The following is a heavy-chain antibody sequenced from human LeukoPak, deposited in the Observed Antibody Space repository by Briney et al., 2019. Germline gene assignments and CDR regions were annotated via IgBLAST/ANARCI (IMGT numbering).Heavy chain of an antibody. CDR3: ARPVDSSIWYDALDI. CDR1: GVSISSYY. D-gene: IGHD6-13*01. CDR2: IHYSGSP. V-gene: IGHV4-59*08. Sequence: SETLSLTCTVSGVSISSYYWTWIRQPPGKGLEWIGNIHYSGSPNYNPSLKSRVTMSLDTSKNQSSLKLSSVTAADTAVYYCARPVDSSIWYDALDIWGQGTVVTVSS. J-gene: IGHJ3*02.